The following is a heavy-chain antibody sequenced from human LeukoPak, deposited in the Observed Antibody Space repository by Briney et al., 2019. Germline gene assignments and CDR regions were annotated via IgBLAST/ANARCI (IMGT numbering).Heavy chain of an antibody. CDR3: ASVTTVTTKGHGAFDI. Sequence: GASVKVSCKASGYTFTGYYMHWVRQAPGQGLEWMGIINPSGGSTSYAQKFQGRVTMTRDMSTSTVYMELSSLRSEDTAVYYCASVTTVTTKGHGAFDIWGQGTMVTVSS. J-gene: IGHJ3*02. CDR1: GYTFTGYY. V-gene: IGHV1-46*01. CDR2: INPSGGST. D-gene: IGHD4-17*01.